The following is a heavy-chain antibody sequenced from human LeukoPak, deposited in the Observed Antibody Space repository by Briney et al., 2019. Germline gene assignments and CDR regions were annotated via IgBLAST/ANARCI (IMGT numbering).Heavy chain of an antibody. CDR3: AVENSRFRFDP. J-gene: IGHJ5*02. CDR1: GFTFSRYD. V-gene: IGHV3-23*01. Sequence: GGSLRLSCTTSGFTFSRYDMQWVRQAPGKGLEWVSGISRSGPTYYRDSVRGRFTISRDNSKNTLYLQMNSLRVEDTAVYYCAVENSRFRFDPWGQGTLVTVSS. CDR2: ISRSGPT. D-gene: IGHD2/OR15-2a*01.